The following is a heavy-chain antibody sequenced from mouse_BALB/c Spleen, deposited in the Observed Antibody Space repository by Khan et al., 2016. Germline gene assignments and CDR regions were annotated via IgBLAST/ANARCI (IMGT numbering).Heavy chain of an antibody. V-gene: IGHV3-2*02. CDR3: ARSTATAWFAY. CDR1: GYSITSDYA. CDR2: ISYSGST. Sequence: EVQLQESGPGLVKPSQSLSLTCTVTGYSITSDYAWNWIRQFPGNKLEWMGYISYSGSTSYNPSLKSRISITRDPSKNQYYLQLNSVTTEDTATYYCARSTATAWFAYWGQGTLVTVSA. D-gene: IGHD1-2*01. J-gene: IGHJ3*01.